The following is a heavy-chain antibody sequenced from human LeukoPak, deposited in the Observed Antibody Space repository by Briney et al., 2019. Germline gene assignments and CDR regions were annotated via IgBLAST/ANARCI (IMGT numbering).Heavy chain of an antibody. CDR1: GFSFISYW. D-gene: IGHD3-22*01. CDR2: IDTDGGDT. CDR3: ARGSYYYDSVGHRDS. V-gene: IGHV3-74*01. J-gene: IGHJ3*02. Sequence: GGSLRLSCAASGFSFISYWLHWVRQTPGKRLVWVSYIDTDGGDTNYADSVKGRFTISRDNAKNTLYLQMNSLRVDDTAVYFCARGSYYYDSVGHRDSWGHGTMVTVSS.